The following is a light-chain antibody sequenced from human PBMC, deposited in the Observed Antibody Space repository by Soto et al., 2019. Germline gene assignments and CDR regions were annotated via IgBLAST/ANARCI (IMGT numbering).Light chain of an antibody. CDR3: QSFDSNLSGSF. J-gene: IGLJ1*01. CDR1: SFNIGAGYD. CDR2: GNS. V-gene: IGLV1-40*01. Sequence: QSVLTQPPAVSGAPGQRVTISCTGSSFNIGAGYDVHWYQQLPGTAPKLLIYGNSNRPSGVPDRFSGSKSGTSASLAITGLQAEDEADCYGQSFDSNLSGSFFGTGTKVTVL.